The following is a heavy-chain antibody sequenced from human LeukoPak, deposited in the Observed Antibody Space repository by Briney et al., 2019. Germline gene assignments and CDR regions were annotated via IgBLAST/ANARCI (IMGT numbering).Heavy chain of an antibody. CDR2: INPNSGGT. CDR1: GYTFTGYY. Sequence: ASVKVSCKASGYTFTGYYMHRVRQAPGQGLEWMGWINPNSGGTNYAQKFQGWVTMTRDTSISTAYMELSRLRSDDTAVYYCARAMTVTVVVAANYYYYGMDVWGQGTTVTVSS. D-gene: IGHD2-15*01. J-gene: IGHJ6*02. V-gene: IGHV1-2*04. CDR3: ARAMTVTVVVAANYYYYGMDV.